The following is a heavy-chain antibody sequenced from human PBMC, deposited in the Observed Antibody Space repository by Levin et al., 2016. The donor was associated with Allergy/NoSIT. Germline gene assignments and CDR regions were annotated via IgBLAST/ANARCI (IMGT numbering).Heavy chain of an antibody. V-gene: IGHV3-33*01. Sequence: WIRQPPGKGLEWVAVIWYDGSNKYYADSVKGRFTSSRDNAKNSLYLQMNNLRAEDTAVYFCATLDGWELPNPSDYWGQGTLVTVSS. CDR2: IWYDGSNK. CDR3: ATLDGWELPNPSDY. J-gene: IGHJ4*02. D-gene: IGHD1-26*01.